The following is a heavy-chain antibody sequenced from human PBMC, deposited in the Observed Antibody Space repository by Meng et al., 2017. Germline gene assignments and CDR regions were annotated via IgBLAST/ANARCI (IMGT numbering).Heavy chain of an antibody. D-gene: IGHD3-10*01. V-gene: IGHV4-34*01. CDR3: ARGPGRYYYGSGSYHRGFDY. Sequence: GAGPFKPPETPPVACVCFGRSVSGYNWSVIRQPPGKGLEWIGEINHSGSTNYNPSLKSRVTISVDTSKNQFSLKLSSVTAADTAVYYCARGPGRYYYGSGSYHRGFDYWGQGTLVTVSS. J-gene: IGHJ4*02. CDR2: INHSGST. CDR1: GRSVSGYN.